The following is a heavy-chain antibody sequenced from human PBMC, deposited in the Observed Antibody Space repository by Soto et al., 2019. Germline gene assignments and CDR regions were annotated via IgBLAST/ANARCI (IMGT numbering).Heavy chain of an antibody. Sequence: GASVKVSCKASGFNVTSSAVLWVRQARGHRLEWIGWIVVGSGNTNYAQKFQERVTITRDMSTSTAYMELSSLRSEDTAVYYCAADRMGATYYFDYWGQGPLVTVSS. D-gene: IGHD1-26*01. CDR3: AADRMGATYYFDY. CDR1: GFNVTSSA. V-gene: IGHV1-58*01. J-gene: IGHJ4*02. CDR2: IVVGSGNT.